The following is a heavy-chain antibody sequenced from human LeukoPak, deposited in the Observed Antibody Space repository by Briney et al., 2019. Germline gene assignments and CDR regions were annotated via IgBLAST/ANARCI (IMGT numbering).Heavy chain of an antibody. V-gene: IGHV4-61*08. CDR2: IYYTGST. CDR3: ARGYCSGGSCYSGAPYGMDV. CDR1: GGSISSGGYY. J-gene: IGHJ6*02. Sequence: PSETLSLTCTVSGGSISSGGYYWSWIRQPPGKGLEWIGYIYYTGSTYYNPSLKSRVNISVDTSKNQFSLKLSSVTAADTAVYYCARGYCSGGSCYSGAPYGMDVWGQGTTVTVSS. D-gene: IGHD2-15*01.